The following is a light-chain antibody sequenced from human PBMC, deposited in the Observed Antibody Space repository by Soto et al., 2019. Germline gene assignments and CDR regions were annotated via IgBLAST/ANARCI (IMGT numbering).Light chain of an antibody. V-gene: IGLV2-14*03. CDR2: DVN. J-gene: IGLJ2*01. Sequence: QSVLTQSASVSGSPGQSITITCTGTRSDIGAYNFVSWYQQHPGEVPKLILYDVNVRPSGVSNRFSGSKSGNTASLTISGLQVEDEADYYCTSWTTSTTMIFGGGTKLTVL. CDR3: TSWTTSTTMI. CDR1: RSDIGAYNF.